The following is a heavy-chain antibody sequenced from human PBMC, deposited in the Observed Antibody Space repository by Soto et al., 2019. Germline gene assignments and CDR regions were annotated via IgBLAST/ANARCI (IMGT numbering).Heavy chain of an antibody. J-gene: IGHJ4*02. D-gene: IGHD2-2*01. CDR2: IWYDGSKK. CDR1: GFTFKNYG. Sequence: QVQLVESGGGVVQPGRSLRLSCEGSGFTFKNYGMHWVRQAPGKGLEWVAVIWYDGSKKYFADSVKGRFSISRDNSKNTLYLEMNNLGSEDTARYYCARRGLGSASWYVDYWGQGTLVTVSS. V-gene: IGHV3-33*01. CDR3: ARRGLGSASWYVDY.